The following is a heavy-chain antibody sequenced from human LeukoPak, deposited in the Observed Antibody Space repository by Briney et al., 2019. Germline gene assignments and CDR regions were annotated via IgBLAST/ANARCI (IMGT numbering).Heavy chain of an antibody. J-gene: IGHJ6*02. Sequence: GGSLRLSCAASGFTFSDSAIHWVRQPSGKGLEWVGRIRSKANNYATAYAASVKGRFTISRDDSQNTAYLQMNSLKTEDTAVYFCSRLEGEQVYAMDVWGQGTTVTVSS. CDR1: GFTFSDSA. CDR2: IRSKANNYAT. V-gene: IGHV3-73*01. D-gene: IGHD1/OR15-1a*01. CDR3: SRLEGEQVYAMDV.